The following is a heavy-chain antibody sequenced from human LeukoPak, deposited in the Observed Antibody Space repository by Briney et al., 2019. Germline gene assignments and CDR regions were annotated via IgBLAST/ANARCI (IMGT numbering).Heavy chain of an antibody. D-gene: IGHD1-26*01. V-gene: IGHV1-2*02. CDR1: GYTFTGYY. Sequence: ASVKVSCKASGYTFTGYYMHWVRQAPGQGLEWMGWINPNSGGTNYAQKFQGRVTMTRDTSISTAYMELSRLRSDDTAVYYCAGDSWELYYYFDYWGQGTLVTVSS. CDR2: INPNSGGT. J-gene: IGHJ4*02. CDR3: AGDSWELYYYFDY.